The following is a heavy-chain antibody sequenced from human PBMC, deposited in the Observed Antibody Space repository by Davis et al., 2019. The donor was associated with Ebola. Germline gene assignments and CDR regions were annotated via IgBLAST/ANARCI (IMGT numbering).Heavy chain of an antibody. D-gene: IGHD2-8*02. CDR1: GFTFSNYA. CDR3: ARGRRLLADAFHI. J-gene: IGHJ3*02. CDR2: ISSSSNYI. V-gene: IGHV3-21*01. Sequence: GESLKISCVASGFTFSNYAMNWVRQAPGKGLEWVSTISSSSNYIYYAESVKGRFAISRDNAKNSLTLQMNGLGAEDTAVYYCARGRRLLADAFHIWGQGTMVTASS.